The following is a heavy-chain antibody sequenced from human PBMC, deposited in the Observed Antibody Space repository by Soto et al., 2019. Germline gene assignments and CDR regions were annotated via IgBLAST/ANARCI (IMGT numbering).Heavy chain of an antibody. D-gene: IGHD3-22*01. CDR2: MNPNSGNT. V-gene: IGHV1-8*01. CDR3: ERGGYYYNDFDY. J-gene: IGHJ4*02. CDR1: GYTFTSYD. Sequence: QVQLVQSGAEVKKPGASVKVSCKASGYTFTSYDINWVRQATGHGLEWMGWMNPNSGNTGYAQTFQGRVTMIRYTSISTAYMQLRSLRSEDTAVYSCERGGYYYNDFDYWGQGTLVTVSS.